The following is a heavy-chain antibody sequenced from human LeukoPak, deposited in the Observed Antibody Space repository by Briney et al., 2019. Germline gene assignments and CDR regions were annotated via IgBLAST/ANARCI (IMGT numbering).Heavy chain of an antibody. J-gene: IGHJ2*01. V-gene: IGHV4-30-4*01. CDR1: GGSISSGDYY. D-gene: IGHD3-22*01. CDR3: ARRNYYYDSSGYQTPWYFDL. Sequence: SETLSLTCTVSGGSISSGDYYWRWIRPPPGKGLEWIGYIYYSGSTYYNPSLKSRVTISVDTSKNQFSLKLSSVTAADTAVYYCARRNYYYDSSGYQTPWYFDLWGRGTLVTVSS. CDR2: IYYSGST.